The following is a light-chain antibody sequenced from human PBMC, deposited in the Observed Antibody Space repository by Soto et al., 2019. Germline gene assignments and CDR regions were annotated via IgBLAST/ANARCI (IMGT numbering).Light chain of an antibody. V-gene: IGKV1-39*01. CDR2: VCS. CDR1: QSISSY. Sequence: DIQMTQSPSSLSASVGDRVTITCRASQSISSYLSWYQQKPGKAPTRLIYVCSTLQSGVPSKFSGSRSWTDFTLTISSLQADDFGSDFSQQTDHPPFTFGGGTKVDVK. CDR3: QQTDHPPFT. J-gene: IGKJ4*01.